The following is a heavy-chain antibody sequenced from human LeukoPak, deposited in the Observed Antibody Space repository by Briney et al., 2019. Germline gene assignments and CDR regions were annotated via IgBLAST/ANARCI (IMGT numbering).Heavy chain of an antibody. CDR2: MHYSGST. Sequence: PSETLSLTCSVSGGSISSYYWSWIRQPPGKGLEWIGYMHYSGSTNYNPSLKSRVTISLNTSKNQFPLKLSSVTAADTAVYYCARVNKIWEYFDYWGRGTLVTVSS. J-gene: IGHJ4*02. CDR1: GGSISSYY. CDR3: ARVNKIWEYFDY. D-gene: IGHD1-26*01. V-gene: IGHV4-59*01.